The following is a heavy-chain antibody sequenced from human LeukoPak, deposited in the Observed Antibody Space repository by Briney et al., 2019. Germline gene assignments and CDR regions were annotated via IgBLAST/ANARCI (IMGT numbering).Heavy chain of an antibody. CDR2: IRSKANSYAT. Sequence: GGSLRLSCAASGFTFSGSAMHWVRQASGKGLEWVGRIRSKANSYATAYAASVKGRFTISSDDSKNAEYLQMNSLKTEDTAVYYCTACWAYYDFWSGNDYWGQGTLVTVSS. V-gene: IGHV3-73*01. CDR1: GFTFSGSA. CDR3: TACWAYYDFWSGNDY. J-gene: IGHJ4*02. D-gene: IGHD3-3*01.